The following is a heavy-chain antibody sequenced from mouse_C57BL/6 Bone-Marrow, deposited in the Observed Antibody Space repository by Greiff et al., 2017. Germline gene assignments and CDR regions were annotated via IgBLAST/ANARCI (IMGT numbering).Heavy chain of an antibody. CDR3: ARDAYYYGSPYYFDD. CDR1: GFTFSSYA. D-gene: IGHD1-1*01. J-gene: IGHJ2*01. CDR2: ISDGGSYT. V-gene: IGHV5-4*01. Sequence: EVKVVESGGGLVKPGGSLKLSCAASGFTFSSYAMSWVRQTPEKRLEWVATISDGGSYTYYPDNVKGRFTISRDNAKNNLYLQMSQLKSEDTAMYYCARDAYYYGSPYYFDDWGQGTTLTVSS.